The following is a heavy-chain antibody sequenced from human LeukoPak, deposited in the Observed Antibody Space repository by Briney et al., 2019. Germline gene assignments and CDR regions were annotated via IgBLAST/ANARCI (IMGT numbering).Heavy chain of an antibody. V-gene: IGHV4-4*07. D-gene: IGHD3-22*01. CDR3: ARGAGTYYYDSSGPSAFDI. CDR1: GGSISSYY. CDR2: IYTSGST. Sequence: SETLSLTCTVSGGSISSYYWSWIRQPAGKGLEWIGRIYTSGSTNYNPSLKSRVTMSVDTSKNQFSLKLSSVTAADTAVYYCARGAGTYYYDSSGPSAFDIWGQGTMVTVSS. J-gene: IGHJ3*02.